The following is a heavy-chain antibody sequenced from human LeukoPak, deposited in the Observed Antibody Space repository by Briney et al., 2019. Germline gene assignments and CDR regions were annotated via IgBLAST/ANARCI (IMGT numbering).Heavy chain of an antibody. V-gene: IGHV4-39*01. CDR3: AGQVWIPAPGMGSGWFDP. CDR1: GGSISSSSYY. J-gene: IGHJ5*02. D-gene: IGHD6-13*01. CDR2: IYYSGST. Sequence: SETLSLTCTVSGGSISSSSYYWGWIRQPPGKGLEWIGSIYYSGSTYYNPSLKSRVTISVDTSKNQFSLKLSSVTAADTAVYYCAGQVWIPAPGMGSGWFDPWGQGTLVTVSS.